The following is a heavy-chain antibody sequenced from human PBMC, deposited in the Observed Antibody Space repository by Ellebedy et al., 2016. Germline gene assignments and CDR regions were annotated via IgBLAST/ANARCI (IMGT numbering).Heavy chain of an antibody. CDR2: ISSGGSP. V-gene: IGHV3-23*01. Sequence: GGSLRLSCAASGFTFSGFAMSWVRQAPGKGLEWVSTISSGGSPNYADSVRGRFTISRDSSKDTLYLEMDSLRADDTAIYYCAKCRHSTGCLLDSWGQGTLVTVSS. CDR3: AKCRHSTGCLLDS. CDR1: GFTFSGFA. J-gene: IGHJ4*02. D-gene: IGHD6-19*01.